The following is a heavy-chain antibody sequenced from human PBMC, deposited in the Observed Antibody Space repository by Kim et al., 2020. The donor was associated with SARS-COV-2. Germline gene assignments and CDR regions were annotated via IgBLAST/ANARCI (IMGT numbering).Heavy chain of an antibody. J-gene: IGHJ6*02. CDR3: ARGGGYQYYFYGIDV. D-gene: IGHD3-22*01. Sequence: PSLNSRVTISVDTPKNQFSLKLTSVTAADTAVYYCARGGGYQYYFYGIDVWGQGTTVTVSS. V-gene: IGHV4-59*09.